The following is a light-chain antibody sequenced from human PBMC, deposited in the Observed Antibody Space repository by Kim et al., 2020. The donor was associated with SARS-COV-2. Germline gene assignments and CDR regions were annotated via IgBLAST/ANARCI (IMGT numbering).Light chain of an antibody. J-gene: IGLJ2*01. CDR1: SGSIDDNY. Sequence: LTQPHSVSESPGKTVTISCTRSSGSIDDNYVQWYQQRPGGVPTTVIYEDDQRPSGVSDRFSGSIDNSSNSASLTISGPRTEDEADYYCQSYNRDNVIFGGGTQLTVL. CDR2: EDD. CDR3: QSYNRDNVI. V-gene: IGLV6-57*04.